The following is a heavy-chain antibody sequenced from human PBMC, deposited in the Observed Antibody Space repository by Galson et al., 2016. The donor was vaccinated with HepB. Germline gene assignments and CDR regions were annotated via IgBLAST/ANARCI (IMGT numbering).Heavy chain of an antibody. Sequence: LRLSCAASGFTFSKYALHWVRQAPGKGLEWVAVVSTNGLSPNYEDSVKGRFTVYRDNSKNTVDLQMNSLRPEDTAVYYCAKDQGILRHFDWLTYDAFDMWGQGKWSPSLQ. V-gene: IGHV3-30*18. CDR2: VSTNGLSP. CDR3: AKDQGILRHFDWLTYDAFDM. D-gene: IGHD3-9*01. CDR1: GFTFSKYA. J-gene: IGHJ3*02.